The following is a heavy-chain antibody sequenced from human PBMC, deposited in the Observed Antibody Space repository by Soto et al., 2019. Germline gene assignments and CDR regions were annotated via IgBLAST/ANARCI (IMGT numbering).Heavy chain of an antibody. V-gene: IGHV4-59*01. D-gene: IGHD6-13*01. CDR1: GGSISSYY. CDR2: IYYSGST. CDR3: ASSNIAAAGFYYYGMDV. J-gene: IGHJ6*02. Sequence: QVQLQESGPGLVKPSETLSLTCTVSGGSISSYYWSWIRQPPGKGLEWIGYIYYSGSTNYNPSLKSRVTIAVDTSKNQFSLKLSSVPAADTAVYYCASSNIAAAGFYYYGMDVWGRGTTVTVSS.